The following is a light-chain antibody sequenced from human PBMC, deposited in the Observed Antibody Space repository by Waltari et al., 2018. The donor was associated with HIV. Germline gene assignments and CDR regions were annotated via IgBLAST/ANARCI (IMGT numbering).Light chain of an antibody. CDR2: EDT. CDR1: TLPIQN. J-gene: IGLJ1*01. CDR3: QSADTSGSVV. Sequence: SYELTQTRSMSVYQGQTAWINCYGDTLPIQNTYWYQQKPGQAPVLVIFEDTERPSGIPERFSGSTSGTTVTLIISGVQAEDEADYFCQSADTSGSVVFGGGTRVTVL. V-gene: IGLV3-25*03.